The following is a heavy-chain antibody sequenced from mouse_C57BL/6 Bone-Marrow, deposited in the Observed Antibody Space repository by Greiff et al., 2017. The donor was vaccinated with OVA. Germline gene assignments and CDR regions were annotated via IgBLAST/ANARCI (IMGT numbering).Heavy chain of an antibody. CDR1: GYTFTGYW. V-gene: IGHV1-9*01. Sequence: QVQLKQSGAELMKPGASVKLSCKATGYTFTGYWIEWVKQRPGHGLEWIGEILPGRGSTNYNEKFKGKATFTADTSSNTAYMQLSSLTTEDSAIYYCARGYDYDWFAYWGQGTLVTVSA. CDR2: ILPGRGST. CDR3: ARGYDYDWFAY. J-gene: IGHJ3*01. D-gene: IGHD2-4*01.